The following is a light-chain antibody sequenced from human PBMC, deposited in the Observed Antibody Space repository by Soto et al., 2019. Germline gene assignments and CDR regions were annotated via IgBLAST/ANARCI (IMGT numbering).Light chain of an antibody. CDR2: DVS. CDR3: NSYTSSVV. CDR1: SSDVGGYNY. Sequence: QSALTQPASVSGSPGQSITISCTGTSSDVGGYNYVSWYQQHPGKAPKLMIYDVSNRPSGVSNRFSGSKSGNTASLTISGLQAEDEADYYCNSYTSSVVFAGGTKVTVL. V-gene: IGLV2-14*01. J-gene: IGLJ2*01.